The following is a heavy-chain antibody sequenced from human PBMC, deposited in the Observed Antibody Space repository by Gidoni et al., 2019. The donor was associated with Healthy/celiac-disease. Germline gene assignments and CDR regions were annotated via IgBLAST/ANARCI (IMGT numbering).Heavy chain of an antibody. CDR3: ARQYVPYSSGWPTFDY. V-gene: IGHV4-39*01. D-gene: IGHD6-19*01. J-gene: IGHJ4*02. Sequence: QLQLQESGPGLVKPSETLSLTCTVSGGSISSSSYYWGWIRQPPGKGLEWIGSIYYSGSTYYNPSLKSRVTISVDTSKNQFSLKLSSVTAADTAVYYCARQYVPYSSGWPTFDYWGQGTLVTVSS. CDR2: IYYSGST. CDR1: GGSISSSSYY.